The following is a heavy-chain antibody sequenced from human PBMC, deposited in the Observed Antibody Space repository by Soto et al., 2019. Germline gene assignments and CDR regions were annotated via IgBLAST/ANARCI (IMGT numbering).Heavy chain of an antibody. J-gene: IGHJ6*02. Sequence: GGSLRLSCAASGFTFSSYGMHWVRQAPGKGLEWVAVIWYDGSNKYYADSVKGRFTISRDNSKNTLYLQMNSLRAEDTAVYYCARGLYDILTGRYYYYGMDVWGQGTTVTVSS. V-gene: IGHV3-33*01. CDR2: IWYDGSNK. D-gene: IGHD3-9*01. CDR3: ARGLYDILTGRYYYYGMDV. CDR1: GFTFSSYG.